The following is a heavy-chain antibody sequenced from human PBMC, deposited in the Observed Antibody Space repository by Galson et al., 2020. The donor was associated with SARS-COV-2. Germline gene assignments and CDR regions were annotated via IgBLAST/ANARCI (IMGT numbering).Heavy chain of an antibody. Sequence: GGSLRLSCVGSGFNFITYAMYWVRQTPRTGLEWVADMNGGEGDVKSYYADSVRGRFTISRDNSKNTVYLQMNSLRVEDTGVYYCARDRVRADGYNEIDYWGQGTLVTVSS. J-gene: IGHJ4*02. V-gene: IGHV3-23*01. CDR3: ARDRVRADGYNEIDY. CDR1: GFNFITYA. D-gene: IGHD6-25*01. CDR2: MNGGEGDVKS.